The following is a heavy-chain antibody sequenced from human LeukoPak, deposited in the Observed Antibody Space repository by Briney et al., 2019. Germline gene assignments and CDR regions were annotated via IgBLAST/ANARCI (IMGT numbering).Heavy chain of an antibody. CDR3: TRIGIPLGFDDVDTAMEHYYYYGMDV. Sequence: GGSLRLSCAASGFTFSSHSMNWVRQAPGKGLEWVSSISSSSSYIYYADSVKVRFTISRDNAKNSLYLQMNSLRAEDTAVYYCTRIGIPLGFDDVDTAMEHYYYYGMDVWGQGTTVTVSS. J-gene: IGHJ6*02. CDR2: ISSSSSYI. D-gene: IGHD5-18*01. CDR1: GFTFSSHS. V-gene: IGHV3-21*04.